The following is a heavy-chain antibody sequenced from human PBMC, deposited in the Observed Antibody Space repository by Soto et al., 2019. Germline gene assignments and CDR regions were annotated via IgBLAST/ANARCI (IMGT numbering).Heavy chain of an antibody. CDR2: INHSRST. D-gene: IGHD3-16*02. CDR1: GGSFSGYY. V-gene: IGHV4-34*01. Sequence: QVQLQQWGAGLLKPSETLSLTCAVYGGSFSGYYWSWIRQPPGKGLEWNGEINHSRSTNYNPSLKSQVTRSVDTSKNQFSLKLSYVTAGDTAVYYCARRWKEHYVWGSYRYGDGMDVWRQGPTVTVSS. CDR3: ARRWKEHYVWGSYRYGDGMDV. J-gene: IGHJ6*02.